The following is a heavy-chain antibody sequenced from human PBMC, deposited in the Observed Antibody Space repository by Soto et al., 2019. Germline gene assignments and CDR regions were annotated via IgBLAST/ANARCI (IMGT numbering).Heavy chain of an antibody. CDR3: ALRSMAVVPEY. D-gene: IGHD3-22*01. V-gene: IGHV4-59*13. Sequence: RLQGSGQGLVRPSETLSLTCAVSGNSISSYSCMWFRQPPGKGLESIGYLYYGRSANYNPSLKSRVTLSVDTSTNQCSLTLSSMTAADTAVYYCALRSMAVVPEYWGQGTLVTVSS. CDR1: GNSISSYS. CDR2: LYYGRSA. J-gene: IGHJ4*02.